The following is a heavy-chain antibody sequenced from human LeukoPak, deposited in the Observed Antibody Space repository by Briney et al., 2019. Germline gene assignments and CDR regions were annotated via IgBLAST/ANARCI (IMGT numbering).Heavy chain of an antibody. J-gene: IGHJ5*02. Sequence: PGGSLRLSCAASGFAFSSYSMNWVRQAPGKGLEWISSISSSSSYIYYADSVKGRFTISRDNTKNSLYLQMNSLRAEDTAVYYWARDICCSGGSCTPACDPWGEGTLGTVSS. CDR2: ISSSSSYI. CDR1: GFAFSSYS. CDR3: ARDICCSGGSCTPACDP. V-gene: IGHV3-21*01. D-gene: IGHD2-15*01.